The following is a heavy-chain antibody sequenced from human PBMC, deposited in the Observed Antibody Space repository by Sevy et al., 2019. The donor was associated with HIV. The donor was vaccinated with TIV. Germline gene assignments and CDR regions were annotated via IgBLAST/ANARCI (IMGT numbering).Heavy chain of an antibody. CDR1: GFTFSSYA. J-gene: IGHJ4*02. CDR2: ISYDGSNK. V-gene: IGHV3-30-3*01. Sequence: GGSLRLSCAASGFTFSSYAMHWVRQAPGKGLEWVAVISYDGSNKYYADSVKGRFTISRDNSKNTLYLQMNSLRAEDTVVYYCARGVIDSSSWYEGGQGLDYWGQGTLVTVSS. CDR3: ARGVIDSSSWYEGGQGLDY. D-gene: IGHD6-13*01.